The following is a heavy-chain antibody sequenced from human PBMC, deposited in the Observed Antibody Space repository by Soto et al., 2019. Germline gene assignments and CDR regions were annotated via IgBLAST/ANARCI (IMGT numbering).Heavy chain of an antibody. J-gene: IGHJ3*02. CDR1: GASISSSDYY. CDR3: TGDREGPYGRDAFEI. V-gene: IGHV4-30-4*01. CDR2: IYYSGST. Sequence: QVQLQESGPGLVKPSQTLSLTCTVSGASISSSDYYWSWIRQPPGKGLEWIGYIYYSGSTNYNPSLKSPLTISVDTSKNQFSLKLSSVTAADTAVYYCTGDREGPYGRDAFEIWGQGTMVTVS. D-gene: IGHD4-17*01.